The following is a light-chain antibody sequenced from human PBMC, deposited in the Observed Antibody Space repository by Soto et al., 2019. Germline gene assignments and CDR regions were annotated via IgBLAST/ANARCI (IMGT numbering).Light chain of an antibody. CDR1: SSNIGAGYD. CDR2: GNS. V-gene: IGLV1-40*01. Sequence: QAVVTQPPSVSGAPGQRVTISCTGSSSNIGAGYDVHWYQQLPGTAPKLLIYGNSNRPSGVPDRFSGSKPGTSASLAITGLRAEDEADYYCQSYDSSLSGWVFGGGTKLT. CDR3: QSYDSSLSGWV. J-gene: IGLJ3*02.